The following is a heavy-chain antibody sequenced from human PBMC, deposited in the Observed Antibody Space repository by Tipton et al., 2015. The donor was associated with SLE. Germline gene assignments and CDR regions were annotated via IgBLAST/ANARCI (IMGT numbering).Heavy chain of an antibody. V-gene: IGHV4-4*02. D-gene: IGHD2-21*02. CDR2: IYHSESP. J-gene: IGHJ2*01. CDR3: ARGALFSVTGLHRRYFDL. CDR1: GGSIISSSW. Sequence: TLSLTCAVSGGSIISSSWWSWVRQPPGKGLEWIGDIYHSESPNYNPSLKSRVTISVDTSKDQFSLRLTSVTAADTAVYYCARGALFSVTGLHRRYFDLWGRGTLVIVSS.